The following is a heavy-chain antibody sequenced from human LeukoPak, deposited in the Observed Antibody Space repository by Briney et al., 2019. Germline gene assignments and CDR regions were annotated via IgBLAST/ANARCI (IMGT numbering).Heavy chain of an antibody. D-gene: IGHD6-13*01. CDR1: GGTFSSYA. Sequence: ASVKVSCKASGGTFSSYAISWVRQAPGQGLEWMGWINPNSGGTNYAQKFQGRVTMTRDTSISTAYMELSRLRSDDTAVYYCARVVKSPGYSSSWYSYWGQGTLVTVSS. V-gene: IGHV1-2*02. J-gene: IGHJ4*02. CDR2: INPNSGGT. CDR3: ARVVKSPGYSSSWYSY.